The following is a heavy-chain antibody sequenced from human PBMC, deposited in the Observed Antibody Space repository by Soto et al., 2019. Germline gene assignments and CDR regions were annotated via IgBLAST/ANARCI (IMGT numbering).Heavy chain of an antibody. V-gene: IGHV4-31*03. Sequence: QVQLQGSGPRLVRPSQTLSLTCTVSGESIDTAGYYWTWIRQRPGRGLEWLGFIYHSGATYYSSSMKSRLSISIDRSQNQFSLKVTSVTAADTAVYFCSRGDYWGQGMLVTVSS. CDR3: SRGDY. CDR1: GESIDTAGYY. J-gene: IGHJ4*02. CDR2: IYHSGAT.